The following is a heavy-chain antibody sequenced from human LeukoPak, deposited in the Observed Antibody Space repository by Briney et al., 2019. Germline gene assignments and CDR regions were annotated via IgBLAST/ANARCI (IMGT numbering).Heavy chain of an antibody. V-gene: IGHV3-9*02. CDR1: GFTSDDYA. CDR3: AKDIGGGSSGSPDYYYYGMDV. Sequence: GRSLRLSWAVAGFTSDDYAMRWVRQAPGKGLEWVSGLSWNGATIGYAESVKGRFTISRDNAKNSLFLQMNSRRAEDTAFYYCAKDIGGGSSGSPDYYYYGMDVWGQGTTVTVSS. CDR2: LSWNGATI. D-gene: IGHD6-19*01. J-gene: IGHJ6*02.